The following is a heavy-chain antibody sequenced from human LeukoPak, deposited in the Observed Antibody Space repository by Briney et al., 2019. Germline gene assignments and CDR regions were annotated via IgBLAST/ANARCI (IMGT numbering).Heavy chain of an antibody. CDR2: IYYSGST. D-gene: IGHD3-3*01. CDR1: GGSISSGGYY. Sequence: PSQTLSLTCTVSGGSISSGGYYWSWIRQHPGKGLEWIGYIYYSGSTYYNPSLKSRVTISVDTSKNQFSLKLSSVTAADTAVYYCAREGSYDFWSGYSSYFDYWGQGTLVTVSS. CDR3: AREGSYDFWSGYSSYFDY. V-gene: IGHV4-31*03. J-gene: IGHJ4*02.